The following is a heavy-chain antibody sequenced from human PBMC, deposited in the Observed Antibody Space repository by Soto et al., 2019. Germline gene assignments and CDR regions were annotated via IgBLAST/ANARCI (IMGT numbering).Heavy chain of an antibody. CDR1: GFTFSNYA. V-gene: IGHV3-64D*06. CDR3: VRSGSSSPYYYFGLDV. J-gene: IGHJ6*02. Sequence: GGSLRLSCSASGFTFSNYAMHWVRQAPGKGLEYVSGIVNNGGSTYYADSVKGRFTISRDNSKYTLYLQMSSLRAEDTAIYYCVRSGSSSPYYYFGLDVWGQGTTVTVS. CDR2: IVNNGGST. D-gene: IGHD2-2*01.